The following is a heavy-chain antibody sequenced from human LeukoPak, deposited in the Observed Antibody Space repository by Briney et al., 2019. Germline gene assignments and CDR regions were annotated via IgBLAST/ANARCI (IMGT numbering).Heavy chain of an antibody. Sequence: ASVKVSCKASGGTFSSYAISWVRQAPGQGLEWMGRIIPILGIANYAQKFQGRVTITADKSTSTAYMELSSLRSEDTAVYYCAGAVGAIPPFDPWGQGTLVTVSS. D-gene: IGHD1-26*01. CDR1: GGTFSSYA. CDR2: IIPILGIA. V-gene: IGHV1-69*04. CDR3: AGAVGAIPPFDP. J-gene: IGHJ5*02.